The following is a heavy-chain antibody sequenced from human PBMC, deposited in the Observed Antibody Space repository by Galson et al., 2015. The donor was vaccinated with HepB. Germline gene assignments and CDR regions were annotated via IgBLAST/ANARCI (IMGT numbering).Heavy chain of an antibody. CDR3: AQLSGSNLDDYYYYMDV. D-gene: IGHD3-10*01. Sequence: SLRLSCAASGFTFSTYAMNWVRQAPGKGLEWVPTISGSGGSTYYADSVKGRFTISRDNSKNTLYLQMNSLRAEDTAIYYCAQLSGSNLDDYYYYMDVWGIGTTVTVSS. CDR2: ISGSGGST. J-gene: IGHJ6*03. V-gene: IGHV3-23*01. CDR1: GFTFSTYA.